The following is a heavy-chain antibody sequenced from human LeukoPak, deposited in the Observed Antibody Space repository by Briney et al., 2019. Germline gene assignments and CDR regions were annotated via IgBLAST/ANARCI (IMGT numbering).Heavy chain of an antibody. CDR2: IYTRGST. CDR3: AREVGGYSYGYRPTELYWYFDL. CDR1: GGSFSGYY. V-gene: IGHV4-59*10. D-gene: IGHD5-18*01. Sequence: SETLSLTCAVYGGSFSGYYWSWIRQPPGKGLEWIGRIYTRGSTNYNPSLKSRVTISVDTSKNQFSLKLSSVTAADTAVYYCAREVGGYSYGYRPTELYWYFDLWGRGTLVTVSS. J-gene: IGHJ2*01.